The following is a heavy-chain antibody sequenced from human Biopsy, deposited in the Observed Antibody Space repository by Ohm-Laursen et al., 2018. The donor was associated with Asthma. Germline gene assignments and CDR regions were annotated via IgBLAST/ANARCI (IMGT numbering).Heavy chain of an antibody. CDR2: IHYSGST. V-gene: IGHV4-59*01. CDR3: AGFCSGGSCPDH. CDR1: GVSIRSYY. Sequence: SETLSLTCTVSGVSIRSYYWTWIRQPPGKGLEWIVNIHYSGSTYSNPSLKSRVTISVDTSKKQISLRLSSVIAADTAVYYCAGFCSGGSCPDHWGQGTLVTVSS. J-gene: IGHJ4*02. D-gene: IGHD2-15*01.